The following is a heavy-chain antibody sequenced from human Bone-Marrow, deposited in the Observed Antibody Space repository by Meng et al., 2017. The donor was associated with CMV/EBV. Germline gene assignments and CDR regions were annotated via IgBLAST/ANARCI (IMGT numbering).Heavy chain of an antibody. J-gene: IGHJ4*02. V-gene: IGHV3-23*01. D-gene: IGHD2-2*01. CDR1: GFTFSSYA. Sequence: GGSLRLSCAASGFTFSSYAMSWVRQAPGKGLEWVSAISGSGGSTYYADSVKGRFTISRDNSKNTLYLQMNSLRAEDTAVYYCAKIGYCSSTSCRLSDYWGQGPLVTVSS. CDR3: AKIGYCSSTSCRLSDY. CDR2: ISGSGGST.